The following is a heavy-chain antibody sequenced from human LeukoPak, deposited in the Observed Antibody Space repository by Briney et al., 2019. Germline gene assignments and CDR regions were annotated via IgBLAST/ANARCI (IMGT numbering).Heavy chain of an antibody. CDR2: IYPGDSDT. D-gene: IGHD3-22*01. V-gene: IGHV5-51*01. CDR3: ARRRYYDSSGYSHDAFDI. Sequence: GESLKIFCKGSGYSFTSYWIGWVRQMPGKGLEWMGIIYPGDSDTRYSPSFQGQVTISADKSISTAYLQWSSLKASDTAMYYCARRRYYDSSGYSHDAFDIWGQGTMVTVSS. J-gene: IGHJ3*02. CDR1: GYSFTSYW.